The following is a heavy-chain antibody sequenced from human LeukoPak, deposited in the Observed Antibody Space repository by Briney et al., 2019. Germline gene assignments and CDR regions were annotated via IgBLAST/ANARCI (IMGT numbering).Heavy chain of an antibody. Sequence: PSVKVSCKASGYTFTSYGISWVRQAPGQGLEWMGWISAYNGNTNYAQKLQGRVTMTTDTSTSTAYMELRSLRSDDTAVYYCARDGARHGIAARPDYWGQGTLVTVSS. D-gene: IGHD6-6*01. CDR3: ARDGARHGIAARPDY. V-gene: IGHV1-18*01. CDR1: GYTFTSYG. J-gene: IGHJ4*02. CDR2: ISAYNGNT.